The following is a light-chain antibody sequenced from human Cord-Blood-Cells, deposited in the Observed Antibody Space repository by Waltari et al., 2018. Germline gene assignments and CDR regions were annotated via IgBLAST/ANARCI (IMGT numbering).Light chain of an antibody. CDR3: SSYTSSSTWV. CDR2: DDS. V-gene: IGLV2-14*01. Sequence: QSALTQPASVSGSPGQSITISCTGTSSDVGGYNYVSWYQQHPGKARKLVLYDDSKRPSGVSNRFSGSKSGNTASLTISGLQAEDEADYYCSSYTSSSTWVFGGGTKLTVL. J-gene: IGLJ3*02. CDR1: SSDVGGYNY.